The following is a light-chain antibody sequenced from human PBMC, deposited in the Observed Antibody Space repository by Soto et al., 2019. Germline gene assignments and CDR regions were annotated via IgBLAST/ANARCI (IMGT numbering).Light chain of an antibody. J-gene: IGKJ1*01. CDR3: QQYNTWPRT. CDR1: QSVSSN. Sequence: EIVMTQSPATLSVSPGERATLSCRASQSVSSNLAWYQQKPGQAPRLLIYGAANRATGIPDRFSGSGSGTEFTLTVSSLQSEDFAVYYCQQYNTWPRTFGQGTKVEIK. CDR2: GAA. V-gene: IGKV3-15*01.